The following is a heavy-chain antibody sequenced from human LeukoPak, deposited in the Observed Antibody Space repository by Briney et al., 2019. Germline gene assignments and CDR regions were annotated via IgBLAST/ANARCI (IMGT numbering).Heavy chain of an antibody. CDR3: ASGLYCSGGSCYSGFSYYGMDV. Sequence: ASVKVSCKASGYTFTSYGISWVRQAPGQGLEWMGWISAYNGNTNYAQKLQGRVTMTTDTSTSTAYMELRSLRSDDTAVYYCASGLYCSGGSCYSGFSYYGMDVWGQGATVTVSS. V-gene: IGHV1-18*01. CDR1: GYTFTSYG. D-gene: IGHD2-15*01. J-gene: IGHJ6*02. CDR2: ISAYNGNT.